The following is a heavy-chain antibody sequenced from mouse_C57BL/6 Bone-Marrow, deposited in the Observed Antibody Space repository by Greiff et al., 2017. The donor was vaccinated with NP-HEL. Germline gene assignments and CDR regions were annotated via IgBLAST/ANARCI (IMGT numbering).Heavy chain of an antibody. Sequence: EVKVVESGGGLVKPGGSLKLSCAASGFTFSDYGMHWVRQAPEKGLEWVAYISSGSSTIYYADTVKGRFTISRDNAKNTLFLQMTSLRSEDTAMYYCARNSYYGSSYYFDYWGQGTTLTVSS. J-gene: IGHJ2*01. CDR1: GFTFSDYG. CDR2: ISSGSSTI. V-gene: IGHV5-17*01. D-gene: IGHD1-1*01. CDR3: ARNSYYGSSYYFDY.